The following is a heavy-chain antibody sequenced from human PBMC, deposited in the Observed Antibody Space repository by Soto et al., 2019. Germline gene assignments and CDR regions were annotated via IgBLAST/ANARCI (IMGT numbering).Heavy chain of an antibody. CDR3: VKAPTSSSSWAYFDY. CDR2: ISGSGDST. V-gene: IGHV3-23*01. J-gene: IGHJ4*02. CDR1: GITFSSYA. D-gene: IGHD6-6*01. Sequence: DVHLLESGGGLVQPGGSVRLSCAASGITFSSYAMSWFRLPPGKGLEWVSGISGSGDSTYYADSVKGRFTISRDNSKNTLYLQMRSLRAEDTAVYYCVKAPTSSSSWAYFDYWGQGTLVTVSS.